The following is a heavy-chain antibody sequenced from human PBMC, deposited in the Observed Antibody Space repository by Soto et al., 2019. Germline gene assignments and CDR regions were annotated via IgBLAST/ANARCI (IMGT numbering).Heavy chain of an antibody. V-gene: IGHV1-69*13. CDR3: ARSRRSSSPRVFDY. D-gene: IGHD6-6*01. J-gene: IGHJ4*02. CDR1: GGTFSIYA. Sequence: GAAVKVSCKASGGTFSIYAITCVRQAPGQGLEWMGGIIPIFGTANYAQKFQGRVTITADESTSTAYMELSSLRSEDTAVYYCARSRRSSSPRVFDYWGQGTLVPVYS. CDR2: IIPIFGTA.